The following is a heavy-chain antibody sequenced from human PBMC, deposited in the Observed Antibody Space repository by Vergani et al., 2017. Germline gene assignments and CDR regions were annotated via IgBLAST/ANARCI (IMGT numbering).Heavy chain of an antibody. CDR1: GGSFSGYY. V-gene: IGHV4-34*01. Sequence: QVQLQQWGAGLLKPSETLSLTCAVYGGSFSGYYWSWIRQPPGKGLEWIGEINHSGSTNYNPSLKSRVTISVDTSKNQFSLKLRSVTAADTAVYYCARHLRSGSYYYADYWGQGTLVTVSS. J-gene: IGHJ4*02. D-gene: IGHD1-26*01. CDR3: ARHLRSGSYYYADY. CDR2: INHSGST.